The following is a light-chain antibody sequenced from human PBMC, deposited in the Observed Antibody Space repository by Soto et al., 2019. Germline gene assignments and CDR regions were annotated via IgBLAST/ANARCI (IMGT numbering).Light chain of an antibody. J-gene: IGLJ2*01. CDR2: YDS. V-gene: IGLV3-21*04. Sequence: SYELTQPPSVSVAPEKTATITWGGNNIGNKRVHWYRQKPGQAPVLLISYDSDRPSGIPERFSGSNSENTATLTISRVEAGDEADYYCQVWDSSSDRVVFGGGTKLTVL. CDR3: QVWDSSSDRVV. CDR1: NIGNKR.